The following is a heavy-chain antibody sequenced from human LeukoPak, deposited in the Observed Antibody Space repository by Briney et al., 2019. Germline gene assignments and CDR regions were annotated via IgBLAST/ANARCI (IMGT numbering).Heavy chain of an antibody. CDR3: ASGTYRGEAQH. D-gene: IGHD2-21*01. Sequence: KTSETLSLTCAVYGGSFSGYYWSWIRQPPGKGLEWIGEINHSGSTNYNPSLKSRVTISVDTSKNQFSLKLSSVTAADTAVYYCASGTYRGEAQHWGQGTLVTVSS. J-gene: IGHJ1*01. CDR1: GGSFSGYY. V-gene: IGHV4-34*01. CDR2: INHSGST.